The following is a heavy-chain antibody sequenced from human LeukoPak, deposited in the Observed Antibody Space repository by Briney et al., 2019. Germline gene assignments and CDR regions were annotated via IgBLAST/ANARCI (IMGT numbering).Heavy chain of an antibody. V-gene: IGHV3-7*04. D-gene: IGHD1-14*01. CDR3: ARENHAKFDY. CDR2: INLDGTEK. J-gene: IGHJ4*02. Sequence: GGSLRLSCVDSGFTFSNYWMSWVRRAPGKGLEWVANINLDGTEKYYVDSVKGRFTISRDNAKYSLYLQMNSLRAEDTAVYYCARENHAKFDYWGQGTLVTVSS. CDR1: GFTFSNYW.